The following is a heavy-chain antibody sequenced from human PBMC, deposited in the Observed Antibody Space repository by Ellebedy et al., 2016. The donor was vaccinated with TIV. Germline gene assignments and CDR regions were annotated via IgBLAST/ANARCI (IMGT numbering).Heavy chain of an antibody. CDR2: IKEDGSEK. Sequence: GESLKISCAASGLMSTRYWMSWVRQAPGKGLEWVANIKEDGSEKNYVDSVKGRFTISRDNAKKSWYLQMNNLRAEDTAVYFCAREISDSGGYYPPDYYYGMDVWGQGTTVTVSS. CDR1: GLMSTRYW. D-gene: IGHD3-22*01. CDR3: AREISDSGGYYPPDYYYGMDV. V-gene: IGHV3-7*01. J-gene: IGHJ6*02.